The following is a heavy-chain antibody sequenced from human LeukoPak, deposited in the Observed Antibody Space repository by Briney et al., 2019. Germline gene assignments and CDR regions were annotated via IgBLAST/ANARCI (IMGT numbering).Heavy chain of an antibody. D-gene: IGHD3-10*01. J-gene: IGHJ4*02. V-gene: IGHV3-23*01. CDR1: GFTFSNHG. Sequence: PGGTLRLSCAASGFTFSNHGMNWVRQAPGKGLEWVSGISPSGDITYYADSVKGRFTISRDNSKNTLHLEVISLTAEDTAVYYCAKDDAWIRFGEWSQGTLVTASS. CDR3: AKDDAWIRFGE. CDR2: ISPSGDIT.